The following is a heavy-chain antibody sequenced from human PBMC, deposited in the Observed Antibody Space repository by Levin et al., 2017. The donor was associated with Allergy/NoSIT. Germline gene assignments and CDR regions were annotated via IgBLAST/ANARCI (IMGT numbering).Heavy chain of an antibody. CDR3: ARDMEAFMVPVFHY. J-gene: IGHJ4*02. CDR2: ISWNSDTT. CDR1: GFTFDDYA. D-gene: IGHD3-3*02. Sequence: GGSLRLSCAVSGFTFDDYAMHWVRQAPGKGLEWVSSISWNSDTTVYADSVKGRFTISRDNAKNSLFLQMNSLRPEDTAFYYCARDMEAFMVPVFHYWGQGTPVTVSS. V-gene: IGHV3-9*01.